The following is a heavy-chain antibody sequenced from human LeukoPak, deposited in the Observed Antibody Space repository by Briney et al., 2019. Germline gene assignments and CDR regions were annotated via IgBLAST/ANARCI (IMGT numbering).Heavy chain of an antibody. V-gene: IGHV3-23*01. CDR3: AKVGGAGSHYIIDY. D-gene: IGHD1-26*01. CDR2: ISGGSGSI. Sequence: GGSLRLSCAASGFTFSSNAMGGAPQAPGRGLEWAPVISGGSGSIYYADSVKGRFTISRDNSKNTLYLQMNSLRAEDTAVHYCAKVGGAGSHYIIDYWGQGTLVTVSS. J-gene: IGHJ4*02. CDR1: GFTFSSNA.